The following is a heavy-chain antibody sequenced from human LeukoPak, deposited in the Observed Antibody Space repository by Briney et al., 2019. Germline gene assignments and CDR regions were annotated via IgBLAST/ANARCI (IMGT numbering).Heavy chain of an antibody. Sequence: GGSLRLSCAASGFTFSSYWMSWVRQAQGKGLEWVANIKQDGSEKYYVDSVKGRFTISRDNAKNSLYLQMNSLRAEDTAVYYCARDPGFYYYGSGNHDAFDIWGQGTMVTVSS. CDR1: GFTFSSYW. D-gene: IGHD3-10*01. V-gene: IGHV3-7*01. J-gene: IGHJ3*02. CDR2: IKQDGSEK. CDR3: ARDPGFYYYGSGNHDAFDI.